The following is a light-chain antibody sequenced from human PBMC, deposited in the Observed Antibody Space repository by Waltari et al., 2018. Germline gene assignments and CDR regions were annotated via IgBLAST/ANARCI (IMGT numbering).Light chain of an antibody. CDR3: CSYAGRGTYV. CDR2: EVI. Sequence: QSALTQPASVSGTPGQSITNSCTGTTRDVGNYYLVSWYQHHPGKAPNLLICEVIKRPSGVSSRFSGSKSGSTASLIISGLQPDDEADYYCCSYAGRGTYVFGSGTKVTVL. CDR1: TRDVGNYYL. J-gene: IGLJ1*01. V-gene: IGLV2-23*02.